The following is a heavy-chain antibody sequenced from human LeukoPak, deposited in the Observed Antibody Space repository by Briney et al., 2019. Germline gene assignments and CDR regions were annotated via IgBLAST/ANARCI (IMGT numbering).Heavy chain of an antibody. CDR3: ARGRGIAARPAFDY. Sequence: GGSLRLSCAASGFTFSSYAMHWVRQAPGKGLEWVAVISYDGSNKYYADSVKGRFTISRDNSKNTLYLQMNSPRAEDTAVYYCARGRGIAARPAFDYWGQGTLVTVSS. J-gene: IGHJ4*02. V-gene: IGHV3-30-3*01. D-gene: IGHD6-6*01. CDR2: ISYDGSNK. CDR1: GFTFSSYA.